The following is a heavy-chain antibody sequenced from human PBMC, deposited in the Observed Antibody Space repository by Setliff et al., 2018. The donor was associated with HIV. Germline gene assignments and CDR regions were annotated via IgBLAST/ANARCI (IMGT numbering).Heavy chain of an antibody. D-gene: IGHD5-12*01. Sequence: SETLSLTCTVSGGSISNSRYYWSWIRQPPGKGLEWIGSISHSGNTYYNPSLNSRVTISLDTSKNQFSLNMGSVTAADTAVYYCAKGRSGYDSRQYYYHHGMDVWGQGTTVTVSS. CDR1: GGSISNSRYY. CDR3: AKGRSGYDSRQYYYHHGMDV. V-gene: IGHV4-39*01. J-gene: IGHJ6*02. CDR2: ISHSGNT.